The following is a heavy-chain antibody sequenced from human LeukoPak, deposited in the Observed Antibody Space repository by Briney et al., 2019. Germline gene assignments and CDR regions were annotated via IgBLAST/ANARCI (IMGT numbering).Heavy chain of an antibody. CDR1: GYSFTSYW. V-gene: IGHV5-51*01. CDR3: ARQGRYDYVWGSYRPPFDY. J-gene: IGHJ4*02. Sequence: GESLKISCKGSGYSFTSYWIGWVRPMPGKGLEWMGIIYPGDSDTRYSPSFQGQVTISADKSISTAYLQWSSLKASDTAMYYCARQGRYDYVWGSYRPPFDYWGQGTLVTVSS. CDR2: IYPGDSDT. D-gene: IGHD3-16*02.